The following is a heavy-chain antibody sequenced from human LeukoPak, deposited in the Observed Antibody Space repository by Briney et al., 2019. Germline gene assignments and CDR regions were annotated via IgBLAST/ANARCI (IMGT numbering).Heavy chain of an antibody. Sequence: GESLKISCKGSGYSFTSYWIGWVRQMPGKGLEWMGIIYPGDSYTSYSPSFQGQVTISADKSLSTAYLQWSSLKASDTAMYYCARRSLDYGDFRGAFDIWGQGTMVTVSS. J-gene: IGHJ3*02. V-gene: IGHV5-51*01. CDR2: IYPGDSYT. CDR1: GYSFTSYW. D-gene: IGHD4-17*01. CDR3: ARRSLDYGDFRGAFDI.